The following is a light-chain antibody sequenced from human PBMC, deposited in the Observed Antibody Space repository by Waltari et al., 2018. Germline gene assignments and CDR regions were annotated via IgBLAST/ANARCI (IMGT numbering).Light chain of an antibody. CDR1: QSVSRA. J-gene: IGKJ1*01. Sequence: EIVLTQSPGTLSLSPGERATLSCRASQSVSRALAWYQQNLGQAPRLLIYGASNRATGIPDRFGGSGSGTDFSLIISRLEPEDFAVYYCQHYVSLPVTFGQGTKVEIK. CDR2: GAS. V-gene: IGKV3-20*01. CDR3: QHYVSLPVT.